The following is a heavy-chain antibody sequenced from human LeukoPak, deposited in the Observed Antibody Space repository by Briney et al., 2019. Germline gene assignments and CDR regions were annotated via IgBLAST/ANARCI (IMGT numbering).Heavy chain of an antibody. D-gene: IGHD6-13*01. CDR2: FDPEDGET. J-gene: IGHJ1*01. CDR1: GYTLTELS. CDR3: ATQQLVRFVLRFQH. Sequence: ASVKVSCKVSGYTLTELSMHWVRQAPGKGLEWMGRFDPEDGETIYAQKFQGRVTMTEDTSTNTAYMELSSLRSEDTAVYYCATQQLVRFVLRFQHWGQGALVTVSS. V-gene: IGHV1-24*01.